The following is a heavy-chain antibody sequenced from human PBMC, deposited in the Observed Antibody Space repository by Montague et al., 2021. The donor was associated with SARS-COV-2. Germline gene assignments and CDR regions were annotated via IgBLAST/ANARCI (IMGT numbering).Heavy chain of an antibody. D-gene: IGHD3-3*01. CDR1: GGSFSGYY. V-gene: IGHV4-34*01. Sequence: SETLSLTCAVYGGSFSGYYWSWIRQPPGEGLEWIGEINHSGSTNYNPSLKSRVSISVDTSKNQFSLKLNSVTAADTAVYYCARGDKGVIILYYSDSMDVWGQGTPVTVSS. CDR2: INHSGST. CDR3: ARGDKGVIILYYSDSMDV. J-gene: IGHJ6*02.